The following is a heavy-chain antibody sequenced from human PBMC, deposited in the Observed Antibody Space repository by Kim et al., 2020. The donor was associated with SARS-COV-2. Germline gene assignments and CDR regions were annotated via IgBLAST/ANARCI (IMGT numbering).Heavy chain of an antibody. J-gene: IGHJ4*02. Sequence: NPSLGGRVTTSVDTSKNQFSLKPSSVTAADTAVYYCARRGVWYSSSTDAYWGQGTLVTVSS. D-gene: IGHD6-13*01. CDR3: ARRGVWYSSSTDAY. V-gene: IGHV4-59*01.